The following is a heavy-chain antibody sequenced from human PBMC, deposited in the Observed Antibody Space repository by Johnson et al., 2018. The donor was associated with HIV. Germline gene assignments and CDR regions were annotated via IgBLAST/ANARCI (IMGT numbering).Heavy chain of an antibody. D-gene: IGHD5-18*01. CDR3: SSGVVNSYGYLLGPFDI. J-gene: IGHJ3*02. Sequence: MLLVESGGGVVQPGGSLRPSCTASGFPVTSNFMTWVRQPPGKGLDWVSAVYSTFGTYYADSVRGRFTISTDNSKNTLYLQMNSLRREDTAFYYCSSGVVNSYGYLLGPFDIWGQGTLVTVSS. V-gene: IGHV3-66*02. CDR2: VYSTFGT. CDR1: GFPVTSNF.